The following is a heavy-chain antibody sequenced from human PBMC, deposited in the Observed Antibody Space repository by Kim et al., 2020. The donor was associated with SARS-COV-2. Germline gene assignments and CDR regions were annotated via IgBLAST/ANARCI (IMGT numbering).Heavy chain of an antibody. CDR3: ASGVYSNYVRRVYYFDY. Sequence: ETLSLTCAVYGGSFSNSYWSWIRQPPGKGLEWIGEINHSGSTNYNPSLKSRVTISVDTSKNQFSLKLSSVTAADTAVYYCASGVYSNYVRRVYYFDYW. J-gene: IGHJ4*01. CDR2: INHSGST. D-gene: IGHD4-4*01. CDR1: GGSFSNSY. V-gene: IGHV4-34*01.